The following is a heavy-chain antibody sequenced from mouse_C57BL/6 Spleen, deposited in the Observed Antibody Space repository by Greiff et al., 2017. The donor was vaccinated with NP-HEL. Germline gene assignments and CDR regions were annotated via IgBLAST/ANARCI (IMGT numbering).Heavy chain of an antibody. D-gene: IGHD1-1*01. CDR3: ARNYGSSRHFDV. J-gene: IGHJ1*01. CDR1: GYTFTSYW. CDR2: IDPSDSYT. V-gene: IGHV1-59*01. Sequence: QVHVKQPGAELVRPGTSVKLSCKASGYTFTSYWMHWVKQRPGQGLEWIGVIDPSDSYTNYNQKFKGKATLTVDTSSSTAYMQLISLTSEDSAVYYCARNYGSSRHFDVWGPRTTVAFSS.